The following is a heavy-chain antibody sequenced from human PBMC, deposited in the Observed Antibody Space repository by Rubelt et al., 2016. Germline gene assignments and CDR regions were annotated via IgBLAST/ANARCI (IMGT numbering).Heavy chain of an antibody. CDR3: ARDRRGYCSSTSCSTGYYYYYMDV. Sequence: VRQAPGKGLEWVSSISSSSSYIYYADSVKGRFTISRDNAKNSPYLQMNSLRAEDTALYYCARDRRGYCSSTSCSTGYYYYYMDVWGKGTTVTVSS. J-gene: IGHJ6*03. CDR2: ISSSSSYI. V-gene: IGHV3-21*04. D-gene: IGHD2-2*01.